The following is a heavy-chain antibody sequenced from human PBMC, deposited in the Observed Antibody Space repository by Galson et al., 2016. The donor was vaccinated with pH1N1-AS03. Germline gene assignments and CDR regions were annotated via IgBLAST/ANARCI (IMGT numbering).Heavy chain of an antibody. CDR3: ARDILTGDYYGMDV. CDR2: ISGSGRII. V-gene: IGHV3-48*03. J-gene: IGHJ6*02. Sequence: SLRLSCAASGFTFNYHGVNWVRQAPGKGLECIAYISGSGRIIFYADSVKGRFTISRDNAKNSLSLQMNTLRAEDTAVYYCARDILTGDYYGMDVWGQGTTVTVS. D-gene: IGHD2-21*01. CDR1: GFTFNYHG.